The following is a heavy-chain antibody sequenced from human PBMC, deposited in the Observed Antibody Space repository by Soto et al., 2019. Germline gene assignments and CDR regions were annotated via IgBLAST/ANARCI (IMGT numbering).Heavy chain of an antibody. D-gene: IGHD2-2*01. J-gene: IGHJ6*02. CDR3: ARDWTGDTCPCLDV. CDR2: FSGSGGST. CDR1: GFTFSNYA. V-gene: IGHV3-23*01. Sequence: EVQLLESGGGLVQPGGSLRLSCAAAGFTFSNYALTWVRQSPGKGLEWVSTFSGSGGSTYYADSVRGRFTISRDNSKNTLFLQMNSLRVEDTGIYYWARDWTGDTCPCLDVSGQGTTVSVSS.